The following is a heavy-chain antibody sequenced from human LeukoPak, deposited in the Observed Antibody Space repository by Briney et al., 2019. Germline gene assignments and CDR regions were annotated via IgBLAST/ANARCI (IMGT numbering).Heavy chain of an antibody. CDR3: ARDQGIAAAGTPFDP. J-gene: IGHJ5*02. Sequence: GLEWLGRTYYRSKWYNDYAVSVKSRITINPDTSKNQFSLQLNSVTPEDTAVYYCARDQGIAAAGTPFDPWGQGTLVTVSS. D-gene: IGHD6-13*01. CDR2: TYYRSKWYN. V-gene: IGHV6-1*01.